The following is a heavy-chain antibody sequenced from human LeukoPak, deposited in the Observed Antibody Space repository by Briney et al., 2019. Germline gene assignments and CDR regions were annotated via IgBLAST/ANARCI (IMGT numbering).Heavy chain of an antibody. CDR2: ISGSGGST. V-gene: IGHV3-23*01. D-gene: IGHD6-13*01. Sequence: PGGTLRLSCAASGFTFSSYGMSWVRQAPGKGLEWVSAISGSGGSTYYADSVKGRFTISRDNSKNTLYLQMNSLRAEDTAVYYCAKDRRSSWYGGGPNWFDPWGQGTLVTVSS. CDR1: GFTFSSYG. CDR3: AKDRRSSWYGGGPNWFDP. J-gene: IGHJ5*02.